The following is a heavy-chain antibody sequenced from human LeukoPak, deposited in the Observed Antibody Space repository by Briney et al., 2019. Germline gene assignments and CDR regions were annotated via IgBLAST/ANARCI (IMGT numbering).Heavy chain of an antibody. Sequence: SETLSLTCTVSGGSISSCYWSWIRQPAGKGLEWIGRIYSSGSTNYNPSLKSRVTMSVDSSKNQFSLKLSSVTAADTAVYYCARASEELSPPRAYYMDVWGKGTTVTISS. CDR3: ARASEELSPPRAYYMDV. D-gene: IGHD1-26*01. J-gene: IGHJ6*03. CDR1: GGSISSCY. CDR2: IYSSGST. V-gene: IGHV4-4*07.